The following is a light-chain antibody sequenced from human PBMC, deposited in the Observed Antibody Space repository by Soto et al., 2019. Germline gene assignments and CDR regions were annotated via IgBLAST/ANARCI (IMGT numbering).Light chain of an antibody. J-gene: IGKJ1*01. CDR3: QKYNSYSQWT. V-gene: IGKV3-15*01. CDR2: GAS. Sequence: EVVMTQSPATMSVSLGDIDTPYCRASENINNRLAWYQQTHGQAPRLLIYGASTRATGIPDRFRGSGSGTEFTLTIRSLKPDDFATYYCQKYNSYSQWTLGNWTKV. CDR1: ENINNR.